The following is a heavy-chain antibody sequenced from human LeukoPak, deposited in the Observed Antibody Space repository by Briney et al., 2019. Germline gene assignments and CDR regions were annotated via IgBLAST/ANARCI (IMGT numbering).Heavy chain of an antibody. V-gene: IGHV4-61*02. CDR1: GGSISSSSYY. CDR3: ARERRNPYQLLDY. J-gene: IGHJ4*02. Sequence: SETLSLTCTVSGGSISSSSYYWSWIRQPAGKGLEWIGRIYTSGSTNYNPSLKSRVTISVDTSKNQFSLKLSSVTAADTAVYYCARERRNPYQLLDYWGQGTLVTVSS. D-gene: IGHD2-2*01. CDR2: IYTSGST.